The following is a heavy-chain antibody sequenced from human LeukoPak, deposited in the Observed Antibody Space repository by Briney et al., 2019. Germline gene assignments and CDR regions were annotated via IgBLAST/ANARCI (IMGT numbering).Heavy chain of an antibody. CDR3: ARGRTMVY. V-gene: IGHV4-34*01. J-gene: IGHJ4*02. D-gene: IGHD3-10*01. CDR2: INHSGST. Sequence: SETLSLTCADYGGSFSGYYWSWIRQPPGKGLEWIGEINHSGSTNYNPSLKSRVAISVDTSKNQFSLKLSSVTAADTAVYYCARGRTMVYWGQGTLVTVSS. CDR1: GGSFSGYY.